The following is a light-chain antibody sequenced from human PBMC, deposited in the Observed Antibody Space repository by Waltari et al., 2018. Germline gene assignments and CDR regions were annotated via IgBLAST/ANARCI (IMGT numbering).Light chain of an antibody. J-gene: IGKJ1*01. CDR1: QSVLYSSNNKNY. CDR3: QQYYSTPRT. Sequence: DIVMTQSPDSLAVSLGERATINCKSSQSVLYSSNNKNYLAWYQQKPGQPPKLLIYLASTLESGVPDRFSGSWSGTDFTLTISSLQAEDVAVYYCQQYYSTPRTFGQGTKVEIK. V-gene: IGKV4-1*01. CDR2: LAS.